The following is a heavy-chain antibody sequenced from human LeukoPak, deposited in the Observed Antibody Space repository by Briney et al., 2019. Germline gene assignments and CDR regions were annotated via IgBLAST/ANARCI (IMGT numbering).Heavy chain of an antibody. J-gene: IGHJ4*02. V-gene: IGHV3-30*01. CDR3: ARDPVAVTTPRYFDY. D-gene: IGHD4-17*01. CDR2: ISSGGSLE. Sequence: GGSLRLSCAASGFTVSSNYMSWVRQAPGKGLEWVAVISSGGSLEFYADSVKGRFTISRDNSRNTLYLQMNSLRADDTAVFYCARDPVAVTTPRYFDYWGQGTLVTVSS. CDR1: GFTVSSNY.